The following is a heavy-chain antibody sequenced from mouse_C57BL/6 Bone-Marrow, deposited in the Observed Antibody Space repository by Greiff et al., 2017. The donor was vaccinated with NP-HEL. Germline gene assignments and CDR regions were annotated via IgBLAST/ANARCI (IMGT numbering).Heavy chain of an antibody. Sequence: QVHVKQSGAELVRPGTSVKVSCKASGYAFTNYLIEWVKQRPGQGLEWIGVINPGSGGTNYNEKFKGKATLTADKSSSTAYMQLSSLTSEDSAVYFCARMITTVVAEDYWGQGTTLTVSS. D-gene: IGHD1-1*01. V-gene: IGHV1-54*01. CDR2: INPGSGGT. J-gene: IGHJ2*01. CDR3: ARMITTVVAEDY. CDR1: GYAFTNYL.